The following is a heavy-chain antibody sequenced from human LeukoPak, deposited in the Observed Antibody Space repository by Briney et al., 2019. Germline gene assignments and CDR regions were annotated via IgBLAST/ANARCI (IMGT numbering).Heavy chain of an antibody. CDR1: GVTVNSNC. Sequence: GGSLRLSCAASGVTVNSNCMTWVRQAPGKGLHWVSVIYSGGKTYYADSVKGRFTISRDNSRNTLYLQINSLRAEDTAVYYCARDLLPFSSIANGMDVWGQGTTVTVSS. CDR3: ARDLLPFSSIANGMDV. D-gene: IGHD2/OR15-2a*01. CDR2: IYSGGKT. V-gene: IGHV3-66*01. J-gene: IGHJ6*02.